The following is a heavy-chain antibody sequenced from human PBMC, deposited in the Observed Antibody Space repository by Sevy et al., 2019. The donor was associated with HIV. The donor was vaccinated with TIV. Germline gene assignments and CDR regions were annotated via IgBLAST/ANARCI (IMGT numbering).Heavy chain of an antibody. Sequence: GGSLRLSCEASEVTFSNYAMSWVRQGPEKGLEWVSSISGSGGETYYAESVKGRFTISRDKLKNRLYLQMNSLRAEDTAVYYCAKDMILVVGEALDIWGQGTMVTVSS. D-gene: IGHD2-8*02. CDR1: EVTFSNYA. CDR2: ISGSGGET. V-gene: IGHV3-23*01. J-gene: IGHJ3*02. CDR3: AKDMILVVGEALDI.